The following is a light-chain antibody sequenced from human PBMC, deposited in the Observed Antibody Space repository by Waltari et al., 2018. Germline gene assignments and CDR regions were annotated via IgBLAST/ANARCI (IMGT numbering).Light chain of an antibody. J-gene: IGLJ1*01. V-gene: IGLV2-23*02. CDR3: CSYNDGPYV. CDR2: EVT. CDR1: SIDVGTYNL. Sequence: QSALTQPASVSGSPGQSITISCTGTSIDVGTYNLVSWYQQHPGKAPKLMIYEVTKRPSGFSSRFSSSRSGNTASLTIAGLQAEDEADYYCCSYNDGPYVFGTGTKVTVL.